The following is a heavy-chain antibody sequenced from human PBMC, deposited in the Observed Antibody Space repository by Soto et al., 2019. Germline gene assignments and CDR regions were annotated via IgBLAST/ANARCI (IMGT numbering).Heavy chain of an antibody. D-gene: IGHD4-4*01. V-gene: IGHV3-7*05. CDR2: IKEDGSEK. CDR1: GFNFRSYW. J-gene: IGHJ4*02. CDR3: ARSPYSNRFDS. Sequence: GGSLRLSCAASGFNFRSYWMSWVRQAPGKGLEWVANIKEDGSEKHYEGSVEGRITISRDNAKNSLFLQMSSLRADDTAIYYCARSPYSNRFDSWGQGTLVTVSS.